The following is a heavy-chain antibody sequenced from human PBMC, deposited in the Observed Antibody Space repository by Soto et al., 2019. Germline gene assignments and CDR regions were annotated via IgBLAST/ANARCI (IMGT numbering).Heavy chain of an antibody. D-gene: IGHD3-22*01. V-gene: IGHV1-69*08. CDR3: ARERPITMIVVVMGVNAFDI. CDR2: IIPILGIA. Sequence: QVQLVQSGAEVKKPGSSVKVSCKASGGTFSSYTISWVRQAPGQGLEWMGRIIPILGIANYAQKFQGRVTITADKSTSTAYMELCSLRSEDTAVYYCARERPITMIVVVMGVNAFDIWGQGTMVTVSS. CDR1: GGTFSSYT. J-gene: IGHJ3*02.